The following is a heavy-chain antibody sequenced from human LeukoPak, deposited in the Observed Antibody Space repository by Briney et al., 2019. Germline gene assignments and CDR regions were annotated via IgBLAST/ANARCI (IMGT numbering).Heavy chain of an antibody. CDR3: VKDRLWFGEFRGGVGYFDY. V-gene: IGHV3-64D*06. CDR1: GFTFSSYA. Sequence: PGGSLRLSCSASGFTFSSYAMHWVRQAPGKGLEYVSAISSNGGSTYYADSVKGRFTISRDNSKNTLYLQMSSLRAEDTAVYYCVKDRLWFGEFRGGVGYFDYWGQGTLVTVSS. D-gene: IGHD3-10*01. CDR2: ISSNGGST. J-gene: IGHJ4*02.